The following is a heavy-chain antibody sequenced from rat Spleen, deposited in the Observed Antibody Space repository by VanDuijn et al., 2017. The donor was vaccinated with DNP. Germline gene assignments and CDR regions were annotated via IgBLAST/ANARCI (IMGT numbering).Heavy chain of an antibody. CDR2: ISTSGGST. CDR3: ARHNSGYDY. V-gene: IGHV5-25*01. D-gene: IGHD4-3*01. J-gene: IGHJ2*01. Sequence: EVQLVESGGGLVQPGRSLKLSCAASGFTFSDYNMAWVRQAPKKGLEWVASISTSGGSTYYRDSVKGRFTVSRDNAKSTLYLQMDSLRSEDTATYYCARHNSGYDYWGQGVMVTVSS. CDR1: GFTFSDYN.